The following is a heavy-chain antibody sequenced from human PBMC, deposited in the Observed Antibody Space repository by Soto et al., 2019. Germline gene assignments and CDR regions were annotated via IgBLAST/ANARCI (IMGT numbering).Heavy chain of an antibody. CDR2: IYSGGST. J-gene: IGHJ4*02. CDR1: GFTVSSNY. CDR3: ARDPTRDGYTGY. Sequence: GGSLRLSCAASGFTVSSNYMSWVRQAPGKGLEWVSVIYSGGSTYYADSVKGRFTISRDNSKNTLYLQMNSLSAEDTAVYYCARDPTRDGYTGYWGQGTLVTVSS. V-gene: IGHV3-53*01. D-gene: IGHD5-12*01.